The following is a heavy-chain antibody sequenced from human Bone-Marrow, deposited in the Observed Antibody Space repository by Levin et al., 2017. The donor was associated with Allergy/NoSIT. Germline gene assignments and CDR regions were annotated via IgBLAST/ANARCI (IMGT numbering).Heavy chain of an antibody. Sequence: GESLKISCKASGLIFHGYYMSWIRQAPGKGLEWIAYMSGSGSAVYYADSVKGRFTISRENAKNSLYLQMNSLRAEDTAKYYCASVTSAHFLAYFDFWGQGTLVTVSS. D-gene: IGHD3-3*02. CDR1: GLIFHGYY. CDR3: ASVTSAHFLAYFDF. CDR2: MSGSGSAV. J-gene: IGHJ4*02. V-gene: IGHV3-11*01.